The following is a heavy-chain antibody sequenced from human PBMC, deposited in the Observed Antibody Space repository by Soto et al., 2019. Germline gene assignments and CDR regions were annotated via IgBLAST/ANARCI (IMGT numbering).Heavy chain of an antibody. V-gene: IGHV5-51*01. J-gene: IGHJ6*02. CDR2: IYPGDSDT. CDR3: ARAPSIAAAGTYYYGMDV. CDR1: GYSFTSYL. Sequence: PGESLKISGKGSGYSFTSYLIGWVRQMPGKGLEWMGIIYPGDSDTRYSPSFQGQVTISADKSISTAYLQWSSLKASDTAMYYCARAPSIAAAGTYYYGMDVWGQGTTVTVSS. D-gene: IGHD6-13*01.